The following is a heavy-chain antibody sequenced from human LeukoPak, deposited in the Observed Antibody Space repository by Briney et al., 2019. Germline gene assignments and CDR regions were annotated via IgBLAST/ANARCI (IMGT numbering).Heavy chain of an antibody. D-gene: IGHD1-26*01. V-gene: IGHV4-30-2*01. CDR2: IYHSGST. J-gene: IGHJ3*02. Sequence: YIYHSGSTYYNPSLKSRVTISVDRSKNQFSLKLSSVTAADTAVYYCARVSGSYALYAFDIWGQGTMVTVSS. CDR3: ARVSGSYALYAFDI.